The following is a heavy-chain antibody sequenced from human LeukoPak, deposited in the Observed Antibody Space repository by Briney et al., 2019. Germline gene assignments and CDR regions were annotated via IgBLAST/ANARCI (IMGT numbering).Heavy chain of an antibody. J-gene: IGHJ4*02. CDR2: IRHDGSNK. V-gene: IGHV3-30*02. CDR1: GFTFSSYD. Sequence: GGSLRLSCAASGFTFSSYDMHWVRQAPGKGLEWVAFIRHDGSNKYYADSVKGRFTISRDNSKNTLYLQMNSLRAEDTAVYYCARDEGSGWFETLDYWGQGTLVTVSS. CDR3: ARDEGSGWFETLDY. D-gene: IGHD6-19*01.